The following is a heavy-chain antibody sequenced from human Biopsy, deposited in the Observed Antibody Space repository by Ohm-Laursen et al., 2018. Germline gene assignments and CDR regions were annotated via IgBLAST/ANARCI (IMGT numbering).Heavy chain of an antibody. Sequence: SETLSLTCNVSGGDINNYYWSWIRQPAGKGLEWIGRIYPGGSTNYNPSLKSRVTMSVDTSKKKLYLRLRSVTAADTAMYYCASVVLGPTNDAFDLWGQGTMVVVSS. CDR2: IYPGGST. D-gene: IGHD3-22*01. CDR1: GGDINNYY. J-gene: IGHJ3*01. V-gene: IGHV4-4*07. CDR3: ASVVLGPTNDAFDL.